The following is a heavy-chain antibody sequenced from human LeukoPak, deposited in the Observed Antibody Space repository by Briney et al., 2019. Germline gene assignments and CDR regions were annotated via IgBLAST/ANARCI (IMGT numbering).Heavy chain of an antibody. V-gene: IGHV3-23*01. Sequence: TGGSLRLSCAASGFTFSSYAMSWVRQAPGKGLEWVSAISGSGGSTYYADSVKGRFTISRDNSKNTLYLQMNSLRAEDTAVYYCAKSKVGARGIIDYWGQGTLVTVSS. CDR3: AKSKVGARGIIDY. D-gene: IGHD1-26*01. CDR1: GFTFSSYA. J-gene: IGHJ4*02. CDR2: ISGSGGST.